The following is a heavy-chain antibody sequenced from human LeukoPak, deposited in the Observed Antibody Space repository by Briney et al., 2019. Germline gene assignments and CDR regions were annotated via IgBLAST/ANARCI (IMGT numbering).Heavy chain of an antibody. J-gene: IGHJ3*02. D-gene: IGHD3-22*01. V-gene: IGHV7-4-1*02. CDR1: GYTFTSYA. Sequence: ASVKVSRKASGYTFTSYAMNWVRQAPGQGLEWMGWINTNTGNPTYAQGFTGRFVFSLDTSVSTAYLQISSLKAEDTAVYYCAREGPQYYYDSSGIFDIWGQGTMVTVSS. CDR2: INTNTGNP. CDR3: AREGPQYYYDSSGIFDI.